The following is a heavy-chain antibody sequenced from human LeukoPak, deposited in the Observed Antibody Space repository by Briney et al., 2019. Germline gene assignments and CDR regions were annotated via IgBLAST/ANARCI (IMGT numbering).Heavy chain of an antibody. J-gene: IGHJ4*02. V-gene: IGHV3-53*01. Sequence: GGSLRLSCAVSGFTVSTNYMSWVRQAPGKGLGRVSVIYSGGTTYYADSVKGRFTISRDNTRNTLYLHMNNVRAEDTALYYCAKEHDYSNAAPEWGFDSWGQGTRVTVSS. CDR1: GFTVSTNY. CDR2: IYSGGTT. D-gene: IGHD3-3*01. CDR3: AKEHDYSNAAPEWGFDS.